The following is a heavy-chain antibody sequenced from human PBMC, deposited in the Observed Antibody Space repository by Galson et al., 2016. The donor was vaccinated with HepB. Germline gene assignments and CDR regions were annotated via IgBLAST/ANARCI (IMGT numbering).Heavy chain of an antibody. CDR1: GYTFSNYA. J-gene: IGHJ3*02. CDR3: ARDVSARRGFDI. Sequence: SVKVSCKASGYTFSNYAIHWVRQAPGQRLEWMAWINAGIGSKKHAQKFQGRVTITRDTSATTAYMELSSLRSEDTAIYYCARDVSARRGFDIWGQGTKVTVTS. D-gene: IGHD3-10*01. CDR2: INAGIGSK. V-gene: IGHV1-3*01.